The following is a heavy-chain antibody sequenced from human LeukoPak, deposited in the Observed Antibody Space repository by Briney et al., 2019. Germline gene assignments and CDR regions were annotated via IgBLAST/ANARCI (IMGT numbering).Heavy chain of an antibody. CDR2: INHSGST. CDR1: GGSFSGYY. V-gene: IGHV4-34*01. D-gene: IGHD3-22*01. CDR3: ARGAARDSSGYYYLTDFDY. Sequence: SETLSLTCAVYGGSFSGYYWSWIRQPPGKGLEWIGEINHSGSTNYNPSLKSRVTISVDTSKNQFSLKLSSVTAADTAVYYCARGAARDSSGYYYLTDFDYWGQGTLVTVSS. J-gene: IGHJ4*02.